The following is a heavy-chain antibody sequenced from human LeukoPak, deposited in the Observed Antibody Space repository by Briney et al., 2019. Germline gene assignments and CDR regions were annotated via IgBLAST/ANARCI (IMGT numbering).Heavy chain of an antibody. Sequence: GGSLRLSCAASGFTFSSYAMTWVRQAPGKGLEWVSGITGSDGSTTYADSVKGQSTISRNNSKNTLYLQRTSLRAEDTAVYYCAKEGKLGLDYWGQETLLSVSS. V-gene: IGHV3-23*01. CDR1: GFTFSSYA. CDR3: AKEGKLGLDY. D-gene: IGHD3-10*01. J-gene: IGHJ4*02. CDR2: ITGSDGST.